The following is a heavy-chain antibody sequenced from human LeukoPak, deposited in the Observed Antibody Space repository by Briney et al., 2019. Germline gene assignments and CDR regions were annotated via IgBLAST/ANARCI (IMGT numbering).Heavy chain of an antibody. CDR1: GYSISSGYY. J-gene: IGHJ4*02. D-gene: IGHD5-12*01. CDR2: IYHSGST. V-gene: IGHV4-38-2*02. Sequence: SETLCLTCTVSGYSISSGYYWGWIRQPPGKGLEWIGSIYHSGSTYYNPSLTSRVTISLDKSKNQFSLRLSSVTAADTAVYYCARKVATTKYDFDYWGQGTLVTVSS. CDR3: ARKVATTKYDFDY.